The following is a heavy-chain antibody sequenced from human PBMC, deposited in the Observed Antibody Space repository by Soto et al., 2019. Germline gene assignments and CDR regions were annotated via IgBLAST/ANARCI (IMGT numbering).Heavy chain of an antibody. CDR2: ISWNSGSI. CDR1: GFTFDDYA. J-gene: IGHJ4*02. CDR3: AKDIGMAWFGELLYGPVLGLDY. Sequence: EVQLVESGGGLVQPGRSLRLSCAASGFTFDDYAMHWVRQAPGKGLEWVSGISWNSGSIGYADSVKGRFTISRDNAKNSLYLQMNSLRAEDTALYYCAKDIGMAWFGELLYGPVLGLDYWGQGTLVTVSS. D-gene: IGHD3-10*01. V-gene: IGHV3-9*01.